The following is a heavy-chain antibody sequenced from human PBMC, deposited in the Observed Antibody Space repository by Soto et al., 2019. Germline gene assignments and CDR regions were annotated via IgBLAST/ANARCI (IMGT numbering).Heavy chain of an antibody. CDR2: IWYDGSNK. CDR1: GFTFSSYG. Sequence: GGSLRLSCAASGFTFSSYGMHWVRQAPGKGLEWVAVIWYDGSNKYYADSVKGRFTISRDNSKNTLYLQMNSLRAEDTAVYYCARDGTSIAVEIERGADGMDVWGQGTTVTVSS. CDR3: ARDGTSIAVEIERGADGMDV. D-gene: IGHD6-19*01. V-gene: IGHV3-33*01. J-gene: IGHJ6*02.